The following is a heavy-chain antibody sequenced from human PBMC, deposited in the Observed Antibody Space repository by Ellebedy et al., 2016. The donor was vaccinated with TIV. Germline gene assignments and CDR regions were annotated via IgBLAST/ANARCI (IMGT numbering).Heavy chain of an antibody. D-gene: IGHD3-22*01. CDR3: ARAGTMMNDY. Sequence: GESLKISCAASGFTFSSYSMNWVRQAPGKGLEWVSYISSSSSTIYYADSVKGRFTISRDNAKNSLYLQMNSLRAEDTAVYYCARAGTMMNDYWGQGTQVTVSS. CDR1: GFTFSSYS. CDR2: ISSSSSTI. V-gene: IGHV3-48*01. J-gene: IGHJ4*02.